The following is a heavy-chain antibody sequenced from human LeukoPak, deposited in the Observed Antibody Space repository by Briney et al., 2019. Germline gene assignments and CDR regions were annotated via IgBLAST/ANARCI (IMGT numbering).Heavy chain of an antibody. D-gene: IGHD1-26*01. J-gene: IGHJ3*02. V-gene: IGHV3-30*02. CDR2: IRYDGSNK. Sequence: SGGSLRLSCTASGFTFSSYGMHWVRQAPGKGLEWVAFIRYDGSNKYYADSVKGRFTISRDNSKNTLYLQMNSLRAEDTAVYYCAKDWVVGATDAFDIWGQGTMVTVSS. CDR1: GFTFSSYG. CDR3: AKDWVVGATDAFDI.